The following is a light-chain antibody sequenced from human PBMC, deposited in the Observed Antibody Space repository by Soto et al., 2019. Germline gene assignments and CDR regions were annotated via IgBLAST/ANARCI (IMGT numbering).Light chain of an antibody. Sequence: EIVMTQYPATLAFSPGEIGSLACRASQSVSSNLAWYQQKPCQAPRLLIYGASTRATGIPARFSGSGSGTEFTLTISSLQSEDFAVYYCQQYNNWPPWTFGQGTKVDIK. V-gene: IGKV3-15*01. CDR2: GAS. CDR1: QSVSSN. J-gene: IGKJ1*01. CDR3: QQYNNWPPWT.